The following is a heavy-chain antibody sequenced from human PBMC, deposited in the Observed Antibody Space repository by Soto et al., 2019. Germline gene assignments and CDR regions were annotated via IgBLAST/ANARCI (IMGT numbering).Heavy chain of an antibody. CDR2: ISYGGSNK. Sequence: PGGSLRLSCAASGFTFSSYGMHWVRQAPGKGLERVAVISYGGSNKYYADSVKGRFTISRDNSKNTLFLQMNNLRAEDTAVYYCAKDNCISTSCYRLYNWFDPWGQG. CDR1: GFTFSSYG. CDR3: AKDNCISTSCYRLYNWFDP. V-gene: IGHV3-30*18. J-gene: IGHJ5*02. D-gene: IGHD2-2*01.